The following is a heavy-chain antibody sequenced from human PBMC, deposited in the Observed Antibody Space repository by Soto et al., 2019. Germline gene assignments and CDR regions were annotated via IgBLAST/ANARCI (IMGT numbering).Heavy chain of an antibody. CDR1: CGSISSKPYY. V-gene: IGHV4-39*01. D-gene: IGHD3-22*01. CDR3: ARHLYYYDSSGYSPFDN. Sequence: SETLSLTCNVSCGSISSKPYYWGWIRQPPGTGLEWIGTFYYSGSTYYNPSLRSRVTISVDTSKNQFSLKLSSVTAADTAVYYCARHLYYYDSSGYSPFDNWGQGTLVIVSS. J-gene: IGHJ4*02. CDR2: FYYSGST.